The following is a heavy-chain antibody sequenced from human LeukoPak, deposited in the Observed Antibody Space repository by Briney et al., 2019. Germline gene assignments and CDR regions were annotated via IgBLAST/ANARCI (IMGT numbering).Heavy chain of an antibody. Sequence: GGSLRLSCAASGFTFSTYAMTWVRQAPGKGLEWVSTITTGGITYHADSVKGRFTISRDISKSTLYLQMNGLRAEDTAVYYCAKETSGGDCFDYWGQGTLVTVSS. J-gene: IGHJ4*02. V-gene: IGHV3-23*01. CDR3: AKETSGGDCFDY. CDR2: ITTGGIT. CDR1: GFTFSTYA.